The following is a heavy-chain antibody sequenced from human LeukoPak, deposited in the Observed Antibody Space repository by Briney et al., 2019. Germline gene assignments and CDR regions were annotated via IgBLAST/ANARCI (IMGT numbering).Heavy chain of an antibody. J-gene: IGHJ4*02. D-gene: IGHD3-10*01. Sequence: PGGSLRLSCAASGFTLSRYWMSWVRQAPGKGLEWVANIKQDGSEKYYADSVKGRFTISRDNAKNSLYLQMNSLRVEDKAVYYCAGVLRGTFYFDYWGQGTLVTVSS. CDR2: IKQDGSEK. V-gene: IGHV3-7*01. CDR3: AGVLRGTFYFDY. CDR1: GFTLSRYW.